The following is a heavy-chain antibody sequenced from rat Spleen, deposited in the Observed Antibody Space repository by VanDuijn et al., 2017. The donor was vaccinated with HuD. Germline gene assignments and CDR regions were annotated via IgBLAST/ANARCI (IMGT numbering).Heavy chain of an antibody. J-gene: IGHJ1*01. CDR2: VSPSGGST. V-gene: IGHV5-19*01. Sequence: EVQLVESGGGLVQPGRSLKLSCAVSGFTFSNYGLHWIRQAPTKSLEWVASVSPSGGSTYYRDSVKGRFTLSRDNAKSTLYLQMDSLRSEDMATYFCATAKIATSTGGFDFWGPGTMVTVSS. CDR3: ATAKIATSTGGFDF. CDR1: GFTFSNYG. D-gene: IGHD1-2*01.